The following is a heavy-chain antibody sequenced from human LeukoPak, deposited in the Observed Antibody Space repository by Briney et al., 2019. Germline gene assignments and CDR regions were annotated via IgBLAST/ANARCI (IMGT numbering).Heavy chain of an antibody. Sequence: GSLRLSCAASGFTFSSYSMNWVRQAPGKGLEWVSSLSSSSSYIYYADSVKGRFTISRDNAKNSLYLQMNSLRAEDTAVYYCARDRDSSGYYYVESYYFDYWGQGTLVTVSS. V-gene: IGHV3-21*01. CDR3: ARDRDSSGYYYVESYYFDY. J-gene: IGHJ4*02. D-gene: IGHD3-22*01. CDR2: LSSSSSYI. CDR1: GFTFSSYS.